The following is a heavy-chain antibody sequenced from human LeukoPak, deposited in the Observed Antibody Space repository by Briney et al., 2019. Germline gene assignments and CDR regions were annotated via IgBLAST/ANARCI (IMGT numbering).Heavy chain of an antibody. V-gene: IGHV3-74*01. Sequence: GGSLRLSCAASGFTFSSYWMHWVRQAPGKGLVWVSRINSDGSSTSYADSVKGRFTISRDNAKNTLYLQMNSLRAEDTAVYYCARNMVRDYYYMDVWGKGTTATVSS. J-gene: IGHJ6*03. CDR1: GFTFSSYW. D-gene: IGHD3-10*01. CDR3: ARNMVRDYYYMDV. CDR2: INSDGSST.